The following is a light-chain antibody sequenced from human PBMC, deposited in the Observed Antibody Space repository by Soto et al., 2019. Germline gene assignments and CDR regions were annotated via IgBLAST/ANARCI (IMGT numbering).Light chain of an antibody. J-gene: IGLJ2*01. Sequence: HSALTQPPSVSGSPGQSVTISCTGTSSDVGSYNRVSWYQQPPGTAPKLMIYEVSYRPSGVPDRFSGSKSGNTASLTISGLQAEDEADYYCTLYTSSSIVVFGGGTKVTVL. CDR3: TLYTSSSIVV. V-gene: IGLV2-18*01. CDR2: EVS. CDR1: SSDVGSYNR.